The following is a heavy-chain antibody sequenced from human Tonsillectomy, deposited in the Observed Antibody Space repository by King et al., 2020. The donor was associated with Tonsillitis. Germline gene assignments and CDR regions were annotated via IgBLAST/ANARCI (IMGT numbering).Heavy chain of an antibody. CDR2: MNPNSGNT. D-gene: IGHD3-3*01. J-gene: IGHJ4*02. Sequence: VQLVESGAEVKKPGASVKVSCKASGYTFTSYDINWVRQATGQGLEWMGWMNPNSGNTGYAQKFQGRVTMTRNTSISTAYRELSRLRSADTAVYYCASGITIFGVVIVEVFDYWGQGTLVTVSS. CDR1: GYTFTSYD. CDR3: ASGITIFGVVIVEVFDY. V-gene: IGHV1-8*01.